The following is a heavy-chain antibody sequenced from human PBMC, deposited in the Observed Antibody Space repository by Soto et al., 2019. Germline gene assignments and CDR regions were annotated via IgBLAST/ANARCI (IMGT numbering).Heavy chain of an antibody. CDR3: ARDPGIYYGMDV. CDR2: ISSGGITI. J-gene: IGHJ6*02. Sequence: VQLVESGGGLVKPGGSLRLSCAASGFTFSDYYMTWIRQVLGKGLEWLSYISSGGITIYYADSVKGRFTVSRDNAKNSMYLQMNNLRVEDTAVYYCARDPGIYYGMDVWGQGTTVTVSS. CDR1: GFTFSDYY. V-gene: IGHV3-11*01.